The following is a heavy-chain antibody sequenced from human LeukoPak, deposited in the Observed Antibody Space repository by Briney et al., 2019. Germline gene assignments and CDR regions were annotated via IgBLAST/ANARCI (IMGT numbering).Heavy chain of an antibody. CDR2: IYYSGST. D-gene: IGHD3-3*01. CDR3: ARGAGGTIFGVVIIGSYDAFDI. J-gene: IGHJ3*02. CDR1: GGSISSGDYY. Sequence: SETLSLTCTVSGGSISSGDYYWSWIRQPPGKGLEWIGYIYYSGSTYYNPSLKSRVTISVDTSKNQFSLKLSSMTAADTAVYYCARGAGGTIFGVVIIGSYDAFDIWGQGTMVTISS. V-gene: IGHV4-30-4*08.